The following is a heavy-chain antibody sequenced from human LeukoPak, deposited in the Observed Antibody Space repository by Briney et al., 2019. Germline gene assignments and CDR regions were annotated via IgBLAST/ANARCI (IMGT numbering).Heavy chain of an antibody. J-gene: IGHJ5*02. CDR1: GDTFTSYD. CDR2: MNPNSGNT. V-gene: IGHV1-8*01. CDR3: ARRLAAAGTIIRYNWFDP. D-gene: IGHD6-13*01. Sequence: ASVKVSCKASGDTFTSYDINWVRQATGQGLEWMGRMNPNSGNTGYAQKFQGRVTMTRNTSISTAYMELSSLRSEDTAVYYCARRLAAAGTIIRYNWFDPWGQGTLVTVSS.